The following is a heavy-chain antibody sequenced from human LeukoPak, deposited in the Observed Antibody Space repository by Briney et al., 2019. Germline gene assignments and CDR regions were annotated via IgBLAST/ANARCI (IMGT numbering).Heavy chain of an antibody. D-gene: IGHD3-10*01. CDR2: INAGNGNT. CDR1: GYTFTSYA. J-gene: IGHJ3*02. V-gene: IGHV1-3*01. CDR3: ATVWFGELSARDAFDI. Sequence: ASVKVSCKASGYTFTSYAMHWVRQAPGQRLEWMGWINAGNGNTKYSQKFQGRVTITRDTSASTAYMELSSLRSEDTAVYYCATVWFGELSARDAFDIWGQGTMVTVSS.